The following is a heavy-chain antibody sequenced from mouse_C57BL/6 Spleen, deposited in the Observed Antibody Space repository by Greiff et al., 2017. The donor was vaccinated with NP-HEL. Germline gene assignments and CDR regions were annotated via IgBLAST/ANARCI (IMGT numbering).Heavy chain of an antibody. D-gene: IGHD3-2*02. J-gene: IGHJ2*01. CDR1: GYAFSSSW. Sequence: QVQLQQSGPELVKPGASVKISCKASGYAFSSSWMNWVKQRPGKGLEWIGRIYPGDGDTNYKGKFKGKATLTADKSSSTAYMQLSSLTSEDSAVYCCARYEAAQATWGFDYWGQGTTLTVSS. CDR3: ARYEAAQATWGFDY. CDR2: IYPGDGDT. V-gene: IGHV1-82*01.